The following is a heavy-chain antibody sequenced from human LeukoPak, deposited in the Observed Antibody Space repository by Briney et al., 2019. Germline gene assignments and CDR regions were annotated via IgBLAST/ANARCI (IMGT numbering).Heavy chain of an antibody. CDR3: ARDRGYSTFDY. Sequence: PGGSLRLSCAASGFTFSSYGMHWVRQAPGKGLEWVAVIWYDGSNKYYADSVKGRFTISRDNAKNSVYLQMNSLRAEDTAVYYCARDRGYSTFDYWGQGTLAIVSS. J-gene: IGHJ4*02. CDR1: GFTFSSYG. V-gene: IGHV3-33*01. D-gene: IGHD4-23*01. CDR2: IWYDGSNK.